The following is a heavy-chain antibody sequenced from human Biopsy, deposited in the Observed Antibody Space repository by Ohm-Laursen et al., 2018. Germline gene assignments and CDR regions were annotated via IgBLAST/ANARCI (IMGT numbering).Heavy chain of an antibody. J-gene: IGHJ1*01. CDR3: ATKLTGYFHH. V-gene: IGHV1-69*06. D-gene: IGHD3-9*01. Sequence: SSVKVSCNSPGCTFSNYGVNWVRQAPGQGLEWLGGNIPILGTGNYAQKFQGRVTVAAETSTSTATLELRSLRSDDTAVYYCATKLTGYFHHWGQGTLVIVSS. CDR1: GCTFSNYG. CDR2: NIPILGTG.